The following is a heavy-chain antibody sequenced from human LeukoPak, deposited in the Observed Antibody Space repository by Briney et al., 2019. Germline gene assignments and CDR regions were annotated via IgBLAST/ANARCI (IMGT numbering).Heavy chain of an antibody. V-gene: IGHV1-18*01. J-gene: IGHJ6*03. CDR3: ARADYDFWSGVKTLPDRYYMDV. D-gene: IGHD3-3*01. Sequence: ASVKVSCKASGYTFTSYGISWVRQAPGQGLEWMGWISAYNGNTNYAQKLQGRVTMTTDTSTSTAYMELRSLRSDDTAVYYCARADYDFWSGVKTLPDRYYMDVWGKGTTVTVSS. CDR2: ISAYNGNT. CDR1: GYTFTSYG.